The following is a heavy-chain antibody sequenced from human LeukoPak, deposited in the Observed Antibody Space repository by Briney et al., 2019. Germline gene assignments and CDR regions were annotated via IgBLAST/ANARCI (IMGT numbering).Heavy chain of an antibody. CDR2: ISAYNGNT. J-gene: IGHJ4*02. V-gene: IGHV1-18*01. D-gene: IGHD2-8*01. Sequence: GASVKVSCKASGYTFTSYGISWVRQAPGQGLEWMCWISAYNGNTNSAQNLRGRVTMTADTSTSTAYMELRSLRSDDTAVYYCARANGQLYYFDFWGQGTLVTVSS. CDR3: ARANGQLYYFDF. CDR1: GYTFTSYG.